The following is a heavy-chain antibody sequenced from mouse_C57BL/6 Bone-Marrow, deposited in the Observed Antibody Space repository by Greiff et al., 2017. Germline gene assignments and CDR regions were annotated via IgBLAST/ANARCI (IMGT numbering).Heavy chain of an antibody. V-gene: IGHV1-19*01. CDR1: GYTFTDYY. J-gene: IGHJ3*01. Sequence: VQLQQSGPVLVKPGASVKMSCKASGYTFTDYYMNWVKQSHGKSLEWIGVINPYNGGTSYNQKFKGKATLTVDKSSSTAYMELNSLTSEDSAVYYGARRDNYVGWFAYWGQWTLVTVSA. CDR2: INPYNGGT. D-gene: IGHD1-3*01. CDR3: ARRDNYVGWFAY.